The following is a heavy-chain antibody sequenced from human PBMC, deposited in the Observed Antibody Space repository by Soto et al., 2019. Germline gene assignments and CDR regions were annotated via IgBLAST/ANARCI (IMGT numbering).Heavy chain of an antibody. CDR3: ARDHGNWFDP. Sequence: QVQLQESGPGLVKPSQTLSLTCTVSGGSISSGGYYWSWIRQHPGKGLEWIGYIYYSGSTYYNPSLKSRVVIXXDTSKNQFSLKLSSVTAADTAVYYCARDHGNWFDPWGQGTLVTVSS. V-gene: IGHV4-31*03. CDR2: IYYSGST. CDR1: GGSISSGGYY. J-gene: IGHJ5*02.